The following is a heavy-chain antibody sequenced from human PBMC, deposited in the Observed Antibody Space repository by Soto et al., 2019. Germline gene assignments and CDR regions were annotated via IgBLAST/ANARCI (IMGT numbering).Heavy chain of an antibody. J-gene: IGHJ6*02. CDR3: ARVSGSYYYGMDV. D-gene: IGHD3-10*01. Sequence: SETLSLTSTVSGGSISSSNWWSWVRQPPGKGLEWIGEIYHSGSTNYNPSLKRRVTISVDKSKNQFSLKLSSVTAADTAVYYCARVSGSYYYGMDVWGQGTTVT. V-gene: IGHV4-4*02. CDR1: GGSISSSNW. CDR2: IYHSGST.